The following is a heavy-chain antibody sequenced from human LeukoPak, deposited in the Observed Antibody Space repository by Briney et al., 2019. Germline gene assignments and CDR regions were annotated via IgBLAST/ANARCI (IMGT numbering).Heavy chain of an antibody. Sequence: PGGSLRLSCAASGFTFSDYYMSWLRQAPGKGLEWVSYISSSGSTIYYADSVKGRFTISRDNAKNSLYLQMNSLRAEDTAVYYCARGVDDIAVAGHFDYWGQGTLVTVSS. D-gene: IGHD6-19*01. CDR2: ISSSGSTI. CDR3: ARGVDDIAVAGHFDY. CDR1: GFTFSDYY. J-gene: IGHJ4*02. V-gene: IGHV3-11*01.